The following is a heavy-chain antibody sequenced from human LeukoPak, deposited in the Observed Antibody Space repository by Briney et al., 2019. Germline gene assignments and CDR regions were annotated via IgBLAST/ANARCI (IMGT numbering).Heavy chain of an antibody. Sequence: PGGSLRLSCAASGFTFSSYGMHWVRQAPGKGLEWVAFIRYDGSNKYYADSVKGRFTISRDNSKNTLYLQMNSLRAEDTAVYYCAKDTAFVVVVVAATPDPYSDYWGQGTLVTVSS. V-gene: IGHV3-30*02. CDR2: IRYDGSNK. CDR1: GFTFSSYG. J-gene: IGHJ4*02. D-gene: IGHD2-15*01. CDR3: AKDTAFVVVVVAATPDPYSDY.